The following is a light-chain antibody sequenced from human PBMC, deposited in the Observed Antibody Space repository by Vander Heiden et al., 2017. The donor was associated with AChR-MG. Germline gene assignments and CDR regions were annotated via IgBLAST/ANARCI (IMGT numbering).Light chain of an antibody. CDR1: QSVSSY. CDR3: QQPSNWPPIT. Sequence: EIVLTQSPATLSLSPGERATLSCRASQSVSSYLAWYQQKPGQAPRLLIYDASNRATGIPARFSGSGYGTDFTLTISSLEPEDFAVYYCQQPSNWPPITFGQRTRLEIK. J-gene: IGKJ5*01. V-gene: IGKV3-11*01. CDR2: DAS.